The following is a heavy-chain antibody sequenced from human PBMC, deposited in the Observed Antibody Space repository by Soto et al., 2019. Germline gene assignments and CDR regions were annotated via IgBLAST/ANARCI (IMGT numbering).Heavy chain of an antibody. CDR3: AIGVGSGSYYNGGGPFYYYMDV. V-gene: IGHV1-8*01. J-gene: IGHJ6*03. CDR2: MNPNSGNT. Sequence: ASVKVSYKASGYTFTSYDINWVRQATGQGLEWMGWMNPNSGNTGYAQKFQGRVNMTRNTSISTSYMVLSSLRSEDTAVYYCAIGVGSGSYYNGGGPFYYYMDVWGKGTTVTVSS. CDR1: GYTFTSYD. D-gene: IGHD3-10*01.